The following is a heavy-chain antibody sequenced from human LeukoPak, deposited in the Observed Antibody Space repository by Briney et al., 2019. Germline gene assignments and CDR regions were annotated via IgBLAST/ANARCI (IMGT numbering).Heavy chain of an antibody. V-gene: IGHV3-74*01. CDR1: GFTFSSYW. CDR2: INSDGSST. J-gene: IGHJ4*02. D-gene: IGHD4-11*01. CDR3: AREAISYDYSNYVKDY. Sequence: PGGSLRLSCAASGFTFSSYWMHWVRQAPGKGLVWVSRINSDGSSTSYADSVKGRFTISRDNAKNTLYLQMNSLRAEDTAVYYCAREAISYDYSNYVKDYWGQGTLVTVSS.